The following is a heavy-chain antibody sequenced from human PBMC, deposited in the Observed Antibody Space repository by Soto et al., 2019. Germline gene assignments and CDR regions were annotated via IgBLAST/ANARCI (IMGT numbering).Heavy chain of an antibody. D-gene: IGHD2-2*01. J-gene: IGHJ6*02. CDR3: ARRGYCTSTSCYAMRYFGMDV. CDR2: IDPSDSYI. Sequence: PGESLKISCKGSGYNFTSYWINWVRQMPGKGLEWTGRIDPSDSYINYSPSFQGHVTISADKSTNTAYLQWSSLKASDTAIYYCARRGYCTSTSCYAMRYFGMDVWGQGTTVTVSS. CDR1: GYNFTSYW. V-gene: IGHV5-10-1*01.